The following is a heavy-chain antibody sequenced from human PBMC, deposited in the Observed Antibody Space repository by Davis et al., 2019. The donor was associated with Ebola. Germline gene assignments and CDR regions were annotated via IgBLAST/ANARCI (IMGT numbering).Heavy chain of an antibody. CDR2: IKQDGSEK. D-gene: IGHD6-13*01. CDR3: VKRGGGSSSGWLNYFES. V-gene: IGHV3-7*01. Sequence: PGGSLRLSCAASGFIFSSYAMHWVRQAPGKGLEWVASIKQDGSEKNYVDSVEGRFTISRDNSKNTLYLQMSSLRNEDTAMYYCVKRGGGSSSGWLNYFESWGQGTLVTVSS. CDR1: GFIFSSYA. J-gene: IGHJ4*02.